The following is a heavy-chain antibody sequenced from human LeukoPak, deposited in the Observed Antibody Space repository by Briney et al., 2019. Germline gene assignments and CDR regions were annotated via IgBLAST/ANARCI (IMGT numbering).Heavy chain of an antibody. V-gene: IGHV4-59*01. Sequence: PSETLSLTCTVSGGSISSYYWSWIRQPPGKGLEWIGYIYYSGSTNYNPSLKSRVTISVDTSKNQFSLKLSSVTAADTAVYYCARGVLRYFDWVFAFDIWGQGTMVTVSS. J-gene: IGHJ3*02. CDR3: ARGVLRYFDWVFAFDI. CDR2: IYYSGST. CDR1: GGSISSYY. D-gene: IGHD3-9*01.